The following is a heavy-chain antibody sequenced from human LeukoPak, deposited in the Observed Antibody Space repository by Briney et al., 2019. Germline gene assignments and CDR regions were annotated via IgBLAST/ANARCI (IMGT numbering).Heavy chain of an antibody. CDR1: GFTFSSYA. V-gene: IGHV3-23*01. Sequence: PGGSLRLSCAASGFTFSSYAMGWVRQAPGKGLEWVSSLSGSGGYTHYADSAKGRFTISRDNAKNSLYLQMNSLRVEDTAVYYCARGGWSFYNYWGQGTLVTVSS. CDR2: LSGSGGYT. J-gene: IGHJ4*02. CDR3: ARGGWSFYNY. D-gene: IGHD2-15*01.